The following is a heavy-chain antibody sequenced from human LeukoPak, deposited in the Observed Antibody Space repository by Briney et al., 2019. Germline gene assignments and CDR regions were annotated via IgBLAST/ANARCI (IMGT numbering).Heavy chain of an antibody. CDR3: TRNKRGDY. CDR2: IKYDGSEK. Sequence: GGSPRLSCTVSGSTFSTYWMGWARQAPGKGLEWVANIKYDGSEKYYVDSVKGRFTISRDNAKNSLSLQMNSLRAEDSAMYYCTRNKRGDYWGQGTLVTVSS. V-gene: IGHV3-7*01. D-gene: IGHD1-1*01. J-gene: IGHJ4*02. CDR1: GSTFSTYW.